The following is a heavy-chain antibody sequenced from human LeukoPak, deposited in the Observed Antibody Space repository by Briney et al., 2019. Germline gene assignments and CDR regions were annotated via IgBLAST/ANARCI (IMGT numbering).Heavy chain of an antibody. CDR2: VHPSGTT. V-gene: IGHV4-34*01. D-gene: IGHD5-24*01. J-gene: IGHJ5*02. CDR3: TRGLDAYKGGNH. CDR1: GGSFSGYY. Sequence: SETLSLTCAVYGGSFSGYYGTWIRQSPGTGLEWIGEVHPSGTTNYNPSLESRLTISLDTSKNQLSLKLTYVTAADTAVYYCTRGLDAYKGGNHWGQGTLVTVSS.